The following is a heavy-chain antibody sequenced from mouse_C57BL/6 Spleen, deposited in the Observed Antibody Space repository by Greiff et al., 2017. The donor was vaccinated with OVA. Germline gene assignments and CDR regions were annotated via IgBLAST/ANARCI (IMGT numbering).Heavy chain of an antibody. J-gene: IGHJ2*01. CDR1: GYSFTDYN. D-gene: IGHD1-1*01. V-gene: IGHV1-39*01. CDR2: INPNSGTT. CDR3: ARDYYGRSYY. Sequence: EVQLQQSGPELVKPGASVKISCKASGYSFTDYNMNWVKQSTGQSLEWIGAINPNSGTTSYNQKFKGKATLTVDQSSSTAYMQLNSLTSEDSAVYDCARDYYGRSYYWGQGTTLTVSS.